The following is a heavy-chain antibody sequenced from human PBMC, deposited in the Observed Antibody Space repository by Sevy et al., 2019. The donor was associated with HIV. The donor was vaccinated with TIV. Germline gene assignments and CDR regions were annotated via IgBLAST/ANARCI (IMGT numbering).Heavy chain of an antibody. V-gene: IGHV1-2*02. CDR1: GYTFTGYY. Sequence: ASVKVSCKASGYTFTGYYVHWVRQAPGQGLEWMGWINPNSGGTYFAKKFQDSVTMTTDTSVNTAYMELRSLRFDDTAVYYCATMGDYYDSSGYYLLNFWGQGTLVTVSS. CDR3: ATMGDYYDSSGYYLLNF. CDR2: INPNSGGT. D-gene: IGHD3-22*01. J-gene: IGHJ4*02.